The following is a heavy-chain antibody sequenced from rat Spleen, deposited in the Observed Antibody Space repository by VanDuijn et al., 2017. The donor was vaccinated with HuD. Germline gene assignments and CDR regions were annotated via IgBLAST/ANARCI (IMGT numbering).Heavy chain of an antibody. CDR3: ARHEQLGSPNWFAY. V-gene: IGHV5-29*01. Sequence: EVQLVESGGGLVQSGRSLKLSCAASGFTFSNYGMAWVRQAPTKGLEWVASITETGDKSYYPDSVKGRFTISRDNAKNTLYLQMDSLKSEDTATYYCARHEQLGSPNWFAYWGQGTLVTVSS. J-gene: IGHJ3*01. CDR1: GFTFSNYG. CDR2: ITETGDKS. D-gene: IGHD1-3*01.